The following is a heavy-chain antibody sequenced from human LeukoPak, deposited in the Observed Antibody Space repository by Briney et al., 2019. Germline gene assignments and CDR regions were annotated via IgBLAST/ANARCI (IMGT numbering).Heavy chain of an antibody. V-gene: IGHV5-10-1*01. Sequence: GESLKISCKGSGYSFTSYWSSWVRQMPGKGLEWMGRIDPTDSSTNYSPSFQGHVIISTDKSISNAYRQWSNLKASDTATYYCARRGTNWNYGDYWGQGTLVTVSS. D-gene: IGHD1-1*01. J-gene: IGHJ4*02. CDR2: IDPTDSST. CDR1: GYSFTSYW. CDR3: ARRGTNWNYGDY.